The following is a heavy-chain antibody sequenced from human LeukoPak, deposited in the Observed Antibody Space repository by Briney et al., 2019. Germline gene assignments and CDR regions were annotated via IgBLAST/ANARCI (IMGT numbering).Heavy chain of an antibody. J-gene: IGHJ5*02. V-gene: IGHV4-39*01. CDR3: AIHRMAESFYP. Sequence: KPSETLSLTCTASGGSISSSSYNWGRHRQPKGKGREWIGSIDYSGSTYYNPSLKSRITISVDTSKNQFSLKLSSVTAADTAVYYCAIHRMAESFYPWGQGTLVTVSS. CDR1: GGSISSSSYN. D-gene: IGHD5-24*01. CDR2: IDYSGST.